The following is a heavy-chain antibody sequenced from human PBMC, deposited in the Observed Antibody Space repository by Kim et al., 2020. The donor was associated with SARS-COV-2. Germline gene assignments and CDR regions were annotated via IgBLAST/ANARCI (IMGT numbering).Heavy chain of an antibody. Sequence: TNYNPSLKSRVTISVDTSKNQFSLKLSSVTAADTAVYYCARSVGSSWYDYWGQGTLVTVSS. D-gene: IGHD6-13*01. CDR3: ARSVGSSWYDY. V-gene: IGHV4-59*01. J-gene: IGHJ4*02. CDR2: T.